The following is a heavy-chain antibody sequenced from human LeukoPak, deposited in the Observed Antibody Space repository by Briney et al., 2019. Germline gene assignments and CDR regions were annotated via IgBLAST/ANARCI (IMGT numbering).Heavy chain of an antibody. CDR2: IIPIFGTA. Sequence: ASVKVSCKASGGTFSSHAISWVRQAPGQGLEWMGGIIPIFGTANYAQEFQGRVTITTDESTSTAYMELSSLRSEDTAVYYCARVGGNDYYYYMDVWGKGTTVTVSS. D-gene: IGHD4-23*01. V-gene: IGHV1-69*05. J-gene: IGHJ6*03. CDR3: ARVGGNDYYYYMDV. CDR1: GGTFSSHA.